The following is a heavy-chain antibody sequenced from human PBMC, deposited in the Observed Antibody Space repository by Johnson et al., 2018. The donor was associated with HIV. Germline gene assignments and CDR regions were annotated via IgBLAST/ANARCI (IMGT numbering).Heavy chain of an antibody. Sequence: VQLVESGGGLVQPGGSLRLSCAASGFAFHDRGMSWVRQAPGKGLEWVSGINGNGGSTAYADSVKGRFTISRDNAKNSLYLQMNSRRAEDTAVYYWAREPWGPSSGSRIPDAFDSWGQGTMGTVCS. CDR1: GFAFHDRG. J-gene: IGHJ3*02. V-gene: IGHV3-20*04. CDR2: INGNGGST. CDR3: AREPWGPSSGSRIPDAFDS. D-gene: IGHD3-10*01.